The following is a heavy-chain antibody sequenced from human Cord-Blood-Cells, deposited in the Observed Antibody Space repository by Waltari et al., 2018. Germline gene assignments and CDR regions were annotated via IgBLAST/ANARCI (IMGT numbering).Heavy chain of an antibody. D-gene: IGHD3-10*01. CDR1: GGSFSGYY. J-gene: IGHJ4*02. Sequence: QVQLQQWGAGLLKPSETLSLTCAVYGGSFSGYYWSWIRQPPGKGLEWIGEINHSGSTNYNPSLKSRVTISVDTSKNHFSLKLSSVTAADTAVYYCARAPNMVRGVSAIDYWGQGTLVTVSS. V-gene: IGHV4-34*01. CDR2: INHSGST. CDR3: ARAPNMVRGVSAIDY.